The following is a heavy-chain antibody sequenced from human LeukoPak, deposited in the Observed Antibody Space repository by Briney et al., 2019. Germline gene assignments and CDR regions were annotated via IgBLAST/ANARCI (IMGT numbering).Heavy chain of an antibody. V-gene: IGHV6-1*01. CDR3: ARSPSPYSSGWYFDY. CDR2: TYQRSKWYN. Sequence: SQTLSLTCVISGDSVSINSAAWNWIRQSPSRGLEWLGRTYQRSKWYNDYAVSVKSRITINPDISKNQFSLQLNSVTPEDTAVYYCARSPSPYSSGWYFDYWGQGTLVTVSS. CDR1: GDSVSINSAA. D-gene: IGHD6-19*01. J-gene: IGHJ4*02.